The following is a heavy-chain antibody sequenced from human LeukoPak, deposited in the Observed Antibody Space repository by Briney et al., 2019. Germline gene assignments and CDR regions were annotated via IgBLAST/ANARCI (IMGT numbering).Heavy chain of an antibody. J-gene: IGHJ4*02. V-gene: IGHV3-23*01. D-gene: IGHD3-22*01. CDR3: AKAKPHIPHTSIVVVITVDY. CDR2: ISGSGGST. Sequence: GGSLRLSCAASGFTFSSYAMSWVRQAPGKGLEWVSAISGSGGSTYYADSVKGRFTISRDNSKNTLYLQMNSLRAEDTAVYYCAKAKPHIPHTSIVVVITVDYWGQGTLVTVSS. CDR1: GFTFSSYA.